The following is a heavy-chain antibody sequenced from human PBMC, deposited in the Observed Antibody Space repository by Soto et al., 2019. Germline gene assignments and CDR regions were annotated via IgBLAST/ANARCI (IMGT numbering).Heavy chain of an antibody. CDR2: ISAYNGNT. V-gene: IGHV1-18*04. J-gene: IGHJ6*02. D-gene: IGHD2-2*01. CDR3: ARAIVIVPAARDYYGMDV. CDR1: GYTFTSYG. Sequence: ASVKVSCKASGYTFTSYGISWVRQAPGQGLEWMGWISAYNGNTNYAQKLQGRVTMTTDTSTSTAYMELRSLRSDDTAVYYCARAIVIVPAARDYYGMDVWGQGTTVTVS.